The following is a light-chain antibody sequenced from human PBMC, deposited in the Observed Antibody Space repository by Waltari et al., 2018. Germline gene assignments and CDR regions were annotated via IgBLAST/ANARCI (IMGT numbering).Light chain of an antibody. Sequence: IVLTQSPGTLSLSPGERATLSCRASQSVNTYLAWYQQKPGQAPRLLIYGAYTRAAGIPDRFSGSGSGTDFSLTISRLEAEDFAVYYCQHHVRLPATFGQGTXVEIX. CDR3: QHHVRLPAT. CDR1: QSVNTY. CDR2: GAY. J-gene: IGKJ1*01. V-gene: IGKV3-20*01.